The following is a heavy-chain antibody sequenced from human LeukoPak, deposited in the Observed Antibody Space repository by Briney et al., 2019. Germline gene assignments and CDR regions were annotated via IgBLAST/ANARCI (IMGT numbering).Heavy chain of an antibody. CDR3: AREGLYNYGYVYGY. D-gene: IGHD5-18*01. CDR1: GFTFSNAW. V-gene: IGHV3-15*01. CDR2: IKSKTDGGTT. J-gene: IGHJ4*02. Sequence: GGSLRLSCAASGFTFSNAWMSWVRQAPGKGLEWVGRIKSKTDGGTTDYAAPVKGRFTISRDDSKNTLYLQMNSLRAEDTAVYFCAREGLYNYGYVYGYWGQGTLVTVSS.